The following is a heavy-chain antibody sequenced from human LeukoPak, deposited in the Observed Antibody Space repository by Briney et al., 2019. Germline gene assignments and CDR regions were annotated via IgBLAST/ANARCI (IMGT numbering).Heavy chain of an antibody. J-gene: IGHJ5*02. D-gene: IGHD2-15*01. V-gene: IGHV3-74*03. CDR3: ARRVDATRWFDP. Sequence: PGGSLRLSCAASGFTFSNYFMHWVRQAPGKGLVWVSRINSDGTTTMYADSVKGRFTISRDNAKNTLYLQMNSLRDEDTAVYYCARRVDATRWFDPWGQGTLSPSPQ. CDR2: INSDGTTT. CDR1: GFTFSNYF.